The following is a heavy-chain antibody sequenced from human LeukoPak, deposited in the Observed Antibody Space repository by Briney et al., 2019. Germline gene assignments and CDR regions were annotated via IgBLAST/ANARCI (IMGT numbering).Heavy chain of an antibody. CDR3: ARGSGIAVAGTGFDP. CDR2: ISAYNGNT. V-gene: IGHV1-18*01. D-gene: IGHD6-19*01. Sequence: ASVKVSCKASGYTFTSYGISWVRQAPGQGLEWMGWISAYNGNTNYAQKLQGRVTMTTDTSTSTAYMELRSLRSDDTAVYYCARGSGIAVAGTGFDPWGQGTLVTVSS. CDR1: GYTFTSYG. J-gene: IGHJ5*02.